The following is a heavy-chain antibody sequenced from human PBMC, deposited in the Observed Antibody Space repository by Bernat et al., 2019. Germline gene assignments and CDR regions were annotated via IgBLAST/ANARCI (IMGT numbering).Heavy chain of an antibody. J-gene: IGHJ4*02. CDR3: AKDREPNDFWSGYYTLDY. CDR1: GFTFSSYA. V-gene: IGHV3-23*01. CDR2: LSGSGDST. D-gene: IGHD3-3*01. Sequence: EVQLLESGGGLVQPGGSLRLSCAASGFTFSSYAMSWVRLAPGKGLEWVSDLSGSGDSTYYADSVKGRFTISRDNSKNTLYLQMNSLRVEDTAVYYCAKDREPNDFWSGYYTLDYWGQGTLVTVSS.